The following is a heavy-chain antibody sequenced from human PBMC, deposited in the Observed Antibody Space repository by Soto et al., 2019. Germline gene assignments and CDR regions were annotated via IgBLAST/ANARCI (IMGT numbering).Heavy chain of an antibody. CDR3: ARGGYVGEYCYYYGMDV. CDR1: GGTFSSYA. CDR2: IIPIFGTA. J-gene: IGHJ6*02. D-gene: IGHD1-26*01. V-gene: IGHV1-69*01. Sequence: GXSVKVSCQASGGTFSSYAISWVRLAPVQGLEWMGGIIPIFGTANYAQKFQGRVTITADESTSTAYMELSSLRSEDTAVYYCARGGYVGEYCYYYGMDVWGQGTTVTVSS.